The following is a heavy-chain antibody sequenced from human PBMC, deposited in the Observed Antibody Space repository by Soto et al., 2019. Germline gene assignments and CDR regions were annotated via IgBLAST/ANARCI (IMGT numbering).Heavy chain of an antibody. Sequence: GESLKISCKGSGYGFTSYWISWVRQMPGKGLEWMGRIDPSDSYTNYSPSFQGHVTISADKSISTAYLQWSSPKASDTAMYYCARLRGDYDYYYYGMDVWGQGTTVTVSS. CDR2: IDPSDSYT. J-gene: IGHJ6*02. CDR3: ARLRGDYDYYYYGMDV. D-gene: IGHD4-17*01. CDR1: GYGFTSYW. V-gene: IGHV5-10-1*01.